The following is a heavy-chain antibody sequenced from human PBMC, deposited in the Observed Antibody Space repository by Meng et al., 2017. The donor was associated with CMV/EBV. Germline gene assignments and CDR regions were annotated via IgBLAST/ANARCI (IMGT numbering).Heavy chain of an antibody. CDR1: GYTFTGYY. CDR3: AKGRSIEAPGTRYFDC. J-gene: IGHJ4*02. D-gene: IGHD6-13*01. Sequence: ASVKVSCKASGYTFTGYYMHWVRQAPGQGLEWMGWINPNSGGTNYAQKFQGRVTMTRDTSISTAYMELSRLRSDDTAVYYCAKGRSIEAPGTRYFDCWGQGTLVTVSS. V-gene: IGHV1-2*02. CDR2: INPNSGGT.